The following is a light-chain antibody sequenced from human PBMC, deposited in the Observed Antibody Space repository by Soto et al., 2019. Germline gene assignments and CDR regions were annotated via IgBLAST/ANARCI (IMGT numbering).Light chain of an antibody. CDR2: TAS. V-gene: IGKV1-33*01. Sequence: DIPMTQSPSSLTASVGQIVTISCQASQDISDSLNWYQQKPGKAPKLVIYTASNLETGVPSRFSGSGSGTHFAFTISSLQPEDIATYYCQQYDDRPLTWGGGTK. CDR1: QDISDS. J-gene: IGKJ4*01. CDR3: QQYDDRPLT.